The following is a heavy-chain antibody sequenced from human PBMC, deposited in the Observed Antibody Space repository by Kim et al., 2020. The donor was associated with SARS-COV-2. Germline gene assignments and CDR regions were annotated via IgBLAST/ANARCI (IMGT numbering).Heavy chain of an antibody. D-gene: IGHD1-20*01. J-gene: IGHJ6*02. V-gene: IGHV3-30*18. CDR3: AKRITNYGMDV. Sequence: GGSLRLSCAASGFTFSSYGMHWVRQAPGKGLEWVAVISYDGSNKYYADSVKGRFTISRDNSKNTLYLQMNSLRAEDTAVYYCAKRITNYGMDVWGQGTTV. CDR2: ISYDGSNK. CDR1: GFTFSSYG.